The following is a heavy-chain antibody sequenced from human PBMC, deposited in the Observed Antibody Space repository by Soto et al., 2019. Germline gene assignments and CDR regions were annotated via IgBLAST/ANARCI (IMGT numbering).Heavy chain of an antibody. Sequence: ASVKVSCKASGYTFTGYYMHWVRQAPGQGLEWMGWINPNSGGTNYAQKFQGWVTMTRDTSISTAYMELSRLRSDDTAVYYCARGSRVVLFVIVATRRPHYYYYYMDGWGKGTTVTVSS. V-gene: IGHV1-2*04. CDR2: INPNSGGT. D-gene: IGHD5-12*01. CDR1: GYTFTGYY. J-gene: IGHJ6*03. CDR3: ARGSRVVLFVIVATRRPHYYYYYMDG.